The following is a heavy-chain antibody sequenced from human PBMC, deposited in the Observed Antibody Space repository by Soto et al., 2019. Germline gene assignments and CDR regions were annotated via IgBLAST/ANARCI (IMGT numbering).Heavy chain of an antibody. J-gene: IGHJ6*02. CDR1: GYKFSSYG. V-gene: IGHV1-18*03. CDR2: ISAYTGNT. D-gene: IGHD5-12*01. Sequence: QVQLVQSGAEVKKPGASVKVSCKASGYKFSSYGISWVRQAPGQGLEWMGWISAYTGNTNYAQKLQGRVTMTTDTSTSTAYMELRSLRSDDMAVYYCARDPKVGYPANGMDVWGQGTTVTVSS. CDR3: ARDPKVGYPANGMDV.